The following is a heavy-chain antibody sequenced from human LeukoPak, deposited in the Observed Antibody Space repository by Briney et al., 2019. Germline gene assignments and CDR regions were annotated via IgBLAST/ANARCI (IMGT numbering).Heavy chain of an antibody. J-gene: IGHJ4*02. V-gene: IGHV3-33*08. CDR2: IWYDGSNK. CDR1: GFIFSTYG. Sequence: GGSLRLSCAASGFIFSTYGMHWVRQAPGKGLEWVAVIWYDGSNKYYADSVKGRFTISRDNSKNTLYLQMNSLRAEDTAVYYCARAPLGYCSSTSCSQPFDYWGQGTLVTVSS. D-gene: IGHD2-2*01. CDR3: ARAPLGYCSSTSCSQPFDY.